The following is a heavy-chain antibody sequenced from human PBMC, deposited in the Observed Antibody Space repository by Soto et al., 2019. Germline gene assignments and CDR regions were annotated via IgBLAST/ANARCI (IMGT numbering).Heavy chain of an antibody. D-gene: IGHD2-2*01. Sequence: EVQLVESGGGLVKPGESLRLSCAASGFTFSNYNINWVRQAPGKGLEWVSSIRSRSIDMYYADSVQGRFTISRDDAKNSLSLQMNGLRAEDTAVYFCVRESYPAKAFDIWGQGTMVNVSS. CDR1: GFTFSNYN. J-gene: IGHJ3*02. CDR2: IRSRSIDM. CDR3: VRESYPAKAFDI. V-gene: IGHV3-21*01.